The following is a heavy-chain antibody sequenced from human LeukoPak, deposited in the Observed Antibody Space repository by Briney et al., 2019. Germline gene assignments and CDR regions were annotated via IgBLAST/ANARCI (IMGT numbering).Heavy chain of an antibody. J-gene: IGHJ4*02. CDR1: GFTFSSYW. D-gene: IGHD3-22*01. CDR3: AREPTSSYYDSSGWPDY. V-gene: IGHV3-74*01. Sequence: GGSLRLSCAASGFTFSSYWMHWVRHAPGKGLLWVSRISTDGSNTIYADSVKGRFTISRDNAKNTLYLQMNSLRAEDTAVYYCAREPTSSYYDSSGWPDYWGQGTLVTVSS. CDR2: ISTDGSNT.